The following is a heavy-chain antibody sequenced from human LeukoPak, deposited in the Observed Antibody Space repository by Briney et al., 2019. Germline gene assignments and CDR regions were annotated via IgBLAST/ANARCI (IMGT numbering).Heavy chain of an antibody. CDR1: GFTFSSYS. J-gene: IGHJ4*02. CDR3: ARDAGIVVVPAAITMPGSRGSDY. CDR2: ISSSSSYK. D-gene: IGHD2-2*02. V-gene: IGHV3-21*01. Sequence: GGSRRLSCAASGFTFSSYSMNWVRQAPGKGLEWVSSISSSSSYKYYADSVKGRFTISRDNAKNSLYLQMNSLRAEDTAVYYCARDAGIVVVPAAITMPGSRGSDYWGQGTLVTVSS.